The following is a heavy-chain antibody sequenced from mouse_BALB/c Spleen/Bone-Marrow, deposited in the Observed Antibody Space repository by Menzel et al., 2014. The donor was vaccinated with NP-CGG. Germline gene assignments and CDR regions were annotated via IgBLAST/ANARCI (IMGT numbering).Heavy chain of an antibody. J-gene: IGHJ3*01. CDR3: ARHMIRGFAY. Sequence: EVKLMESGGGLVKPGGSPKPSCAASGFAFSSYDMSWVRQTPEKRLEWVAYISSGGGSTYYSDTVKGRLTISRDNAKNTLYLEMSSLKSEDTAMYYCARHMIRGFAYWGQGTLVTVSA. D-gene: IGHD2-4*01. CDR1: GFAFSSYD. V-gene: IGHV5-12-1*01. CDR2: ISSGGGST.